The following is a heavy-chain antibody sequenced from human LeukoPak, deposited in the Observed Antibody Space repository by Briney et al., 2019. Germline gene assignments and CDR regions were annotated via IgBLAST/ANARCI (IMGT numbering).Heavy chain of an antibody. CDR1: GGSFSGYY. CDR3: ARHARSGYYVKYYFDY. J-gene: IGHJ4*02. CDR2: INHSGST. Sequence: PSETLSLTCAVYGGSFSGYYWSWIRQPPGKGLEWIGEINHSGSTNYNPSLKSRVTISVDTSKNQFSLKLSSVTAADTAVYYCARHARSGYYVKYYFDYWGQGTLVTVSS. V-gene: IGHV4-34*01. D-gene: IGHD3-3*01.